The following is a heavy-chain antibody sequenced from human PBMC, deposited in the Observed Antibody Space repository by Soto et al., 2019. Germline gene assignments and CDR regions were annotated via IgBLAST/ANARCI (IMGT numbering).Heavy chain of an antibody. D-gene: IGHD1-20*01. J-gene: IGHJ1*01. CDR1: GFTFSSYA. Sequence: GGSLRLSCASSGFTFSSYAMSWVRQAPGKGLEWVSAISGSGGSTYYADSVKGRFTISRDNSKNTLYLQMNSLRAEDTAVYYCAKSLTGTMAEYFQHWGQGTLVTVSS. CDR3: AKSLTGTMAEYFQH. V-gene: IGHV3-23*01. CDR2: ISGSGGST.